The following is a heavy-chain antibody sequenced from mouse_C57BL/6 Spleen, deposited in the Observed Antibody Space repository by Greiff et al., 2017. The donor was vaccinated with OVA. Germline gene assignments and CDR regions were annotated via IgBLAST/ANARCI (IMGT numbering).Heavy chain of an antibody. Sequence: QVQLQQPGAELVMPGASVKLSCKASGYTFTSYWMHWVKQRPGQGLEWIGEIDPSDSYTNYNQKFKGKSTLTVDKSSSTAYMQLSSLTSEDSAVYYCAIYYYGSSYGDYAMDYWGQGTSVTVSS. D-gene: IGHD1-1*01. CDR2: IDPSDSYT. V-gene: IGHV1-69*01. CDR1: GYTFTSYW. J-gene: IGHJ4*01. CDR3: AIYYYGSSYGDYAMDY.